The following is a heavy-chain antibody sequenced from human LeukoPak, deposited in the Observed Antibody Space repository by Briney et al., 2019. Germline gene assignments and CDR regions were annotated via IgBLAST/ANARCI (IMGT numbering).Heavy chain of an antibody. J-gene: IGHJ6*03. Sequence: GGSLRLSCAASEFSVDSNYMTWVRQAPGKGLEWVSLIYSGGSTYYADSVKGRFTISRDNSKNTLYLQMNSLRAEDTAVYYCARDGAHYYGSGSPLYYYYYMDVWGKGTTVTISS. CDR1: EFSVDSNY. CDR2: IYSGGST. CDR3: ARDGAHYYGSGSPLYYYYYMDV. D-gene: IGHD3-10*01. V-gene: IGHV3-66*01.